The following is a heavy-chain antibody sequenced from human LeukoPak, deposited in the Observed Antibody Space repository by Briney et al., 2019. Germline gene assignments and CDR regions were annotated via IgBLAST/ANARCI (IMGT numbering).Heavy chain of an antibody. CDR3: ARFGGYCSSTSCYTEHYYYYYMDV. Sequence: GASVKVSCKASGYTFTGYYMRWVRQAPGQGLEWMGWINPNSGGTNYAQKFQGRVTMTRDTSISTAYMELSRLRSDDTAVYYCARFGGYCSSTSCYTEHYYYYYMDVWGKGTTVTVSS. V-gene: IGHV1-2*02. D-gene: IGHD2-2*02. J-gene: IGHJ6*03. CDR1: GYTFTGYY. CDR2: INPNSGGT.